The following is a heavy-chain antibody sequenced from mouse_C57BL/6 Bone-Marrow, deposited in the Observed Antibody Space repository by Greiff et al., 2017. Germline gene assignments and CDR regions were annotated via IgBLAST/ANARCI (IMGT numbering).Heavy chain of an antibody. CDR1: GYAFSSSW. J-gene: IGHJ3*01. Sequence: QVQLKASGPELVKPGASVKISCKASGYAFSSSWMNWVKQRPGKGLEWIGRIYPGDGDTNYNGKFKGKATLTADKSSSTAYMQLSSLTSEDSAVYFCARSRRGFAFWGQGTLVTVSA. CDR3: ARSRRGFAF. CDR2: IYPGDGDT. V-gene: IGHV1-82*01.